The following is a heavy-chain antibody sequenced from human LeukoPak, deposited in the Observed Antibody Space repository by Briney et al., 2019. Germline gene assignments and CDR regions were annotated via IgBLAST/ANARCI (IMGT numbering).Heavy chain of an antibody. CDR1: GFTFSSYW. V-gene: IGHV3-74*01. CDR2: INSDGGST. CDR3: ARERTAVAGRN. Sequence: GGSLRLSCAASGFTFSSYWMHWVRQAPGKGLVWVSRINSDGGSTSYADSVKGRFTISRDNAKNTLYLQMNSLRAEDTAVYYCARERTAVAGRNWGQGTLVTVSS. D-gene: IGHD6-19*01. J-gene: IGHJ4*02.